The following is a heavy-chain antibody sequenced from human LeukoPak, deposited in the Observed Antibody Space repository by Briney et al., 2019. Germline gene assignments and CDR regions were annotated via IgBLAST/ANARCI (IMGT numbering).Heavy chain of an antibody. CDR2: INTDGSIT. J-gene: IGHJ4*02. CDR3: ARDRGPRTGFMVREAYDY. D-gene: IGHD3-10*01. CDR1: GFTFSDYW. Sequence: GGSLRLSCAASGFTFSDYWIQWVRQAPGKGLVWVSRINTDGSITNYADSVKGRFSISRDNAKNTLYLQMSSLRAEDTAVYYCARDRGPRTGFMVREAYDYWGQGTLVTVSS. V-gene: IGHV3-74*01.